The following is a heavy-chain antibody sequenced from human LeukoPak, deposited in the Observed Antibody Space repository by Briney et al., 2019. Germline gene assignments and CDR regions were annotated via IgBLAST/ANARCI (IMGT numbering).Heavy chain of an antibody. CDR3: ARVSTVGATVKSFDY. Sequence: SVKVSCKASGGTFSSYAISWVRQAPGQGLEWMGGIIPIFGTANYAQKFQGRVTITADESTSTAYMELSSLRSEDTAVYYCARVSTVGATVKSFDYWGQGTLVTVSS. CDR1: GGTFSSYA. J-gene: IGHJ4*02. D-gene: IGHD1-26*01. CDR2: IIPIFGTA. V-gene: IGHV1-69*13.